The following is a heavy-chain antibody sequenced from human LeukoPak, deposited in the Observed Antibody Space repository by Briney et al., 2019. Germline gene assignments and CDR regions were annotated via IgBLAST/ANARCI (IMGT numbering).Heavy chain of an antibody. J-gene: IGHJ4*02. Sequence: VASVKVSCKASGYTFTSYYIHWVRQAPGQGLEWMGIINPSGGSTSYAQKFQGRVTMTRDTSTSTVYMELSSLRSEDTAVYYCARVPFAAAGRSPYDYWGQGTLVTVSS. D-gene: IGHD6-13*01. V-gene: IGHV1-46*01. CDR1: GYTFTSYY. CDR2: INPSGGST. CDR3: ARVPFAAAGRSPYDY.